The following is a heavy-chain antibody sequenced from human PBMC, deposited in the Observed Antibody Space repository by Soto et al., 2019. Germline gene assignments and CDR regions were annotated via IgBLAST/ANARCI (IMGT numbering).Heavy chain of an antibody. CDR1: GYSITSDFY. J-gene: IGHJ5*02. Sequence: LSLTCLVSGYSITSDFYWGWIREPPGKGLEWIGSIYHSGTTYSDPSLKSRLTISVDTSKNQFSLMLTSVTAADTAVYYCVRIGRERTSFYSWIDPWGQGSLVTASS. V-gene: IGHV4-38-2*01. CDR3: VRIGRERTSFYSWIDP. CDR2: IYHSGTT. D-gene: IGHD2-2*02.